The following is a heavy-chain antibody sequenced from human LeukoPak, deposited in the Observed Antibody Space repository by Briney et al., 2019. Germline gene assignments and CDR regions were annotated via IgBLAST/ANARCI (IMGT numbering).Heavy chain of an antibody. CDR1: GGTFISYA. CDR3: GAITASHYYYYYGMDV. D-gene: IGHD1-20*01. Sequence: SVKVSCKASGGTFISYAISWVRQAPGQGLEWMGGIIPIFGTANYAQKFQGRVTITADESTSTAYMELSSLRSEDTAVYYCGAITASHYYYYYGMDVWGQGTTVTVSS. CDR2: IIPIFGTA. J-gene: IGHJ6*02. V-gene: IGHV1-69*01.